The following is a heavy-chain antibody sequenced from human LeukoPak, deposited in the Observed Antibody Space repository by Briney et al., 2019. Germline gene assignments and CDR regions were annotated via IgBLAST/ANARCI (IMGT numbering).Heavy chain of an antibody. CDR1: GYTFTSYY. CDR3: AKDVRQITVAVTGDN. Sequence: GASVKVSCKASGYTFTSYYVHWVRQAPGQGLEWLGIINPNVGSTNYAQKFQGRVTLTSDTSTSTVYMELSSLRSDDTAVYYCAKDVRQITVAVTGDNWGQGTLVTVSS. V-gene: IGHV1-46*01. J-gene: IGHJ4*02. CDR2: INPNVGST. D-gene: IGHD6-19*01.